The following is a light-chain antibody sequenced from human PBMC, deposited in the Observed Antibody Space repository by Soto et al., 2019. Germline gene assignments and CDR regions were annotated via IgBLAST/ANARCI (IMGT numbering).Light chain of an antibody. Sequence: EVVLTPSPATLSLSPWERAALYCRASQSVSSSYLALYQQKPGQAPRLLIYAASSRATGIPDRFSGSGSGTDFTLTVSRLEPEDFAVYYCQQYGSSPITFGQGTRLAI. CDR2: AAS. CDR3: QQYGSSPIT. V-gene: IGKV3-20*01. CDR1: QSVSSSY. J-gene: IGKJ5*01.